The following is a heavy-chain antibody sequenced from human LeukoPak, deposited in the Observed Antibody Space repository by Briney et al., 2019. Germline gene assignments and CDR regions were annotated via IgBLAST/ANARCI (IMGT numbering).Heavy chain of an antibody. J-gene: IGHJ4*02. CDR1: GFTFRSYG. CDR3: ARAMVRGVIPY. V-gene: IGHV3-30*19. Sequence: GGSLRLSCAASGFTFRSYGMHWVRQAPGKGLEWLAVISNDGTIQYYADSVKGRFTISRDNSRNIMNLQTDSLRPEDTALYYCARAMVRGVIPYWGQGTLVTVSS. CDR2: ISNDGTIQ. D-gene: IGHD3-10*01.